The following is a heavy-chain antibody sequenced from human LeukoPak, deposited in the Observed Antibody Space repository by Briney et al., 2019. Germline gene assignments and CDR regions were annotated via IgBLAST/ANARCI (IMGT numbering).Heavy chain of an antibody. CDR3: AKSNEYDSSGYFDY. Sequence: TGGSLRLSCAASRFTFDDYAMHWVRQAPGKGLEWVSGISWTSGSIGYADSVKGRFTISRDNAKNSLYLQMNSLRAEDTALYYCAKSNEYDSSGYFDYWGQGTLVTVSS. J-gene: IGHJ4*02. D-gene: IGHD3-22*01. CDR1: RFTFDDYA. CDR2: ISWTSGSI. V-gene: IGHV3-9*01.